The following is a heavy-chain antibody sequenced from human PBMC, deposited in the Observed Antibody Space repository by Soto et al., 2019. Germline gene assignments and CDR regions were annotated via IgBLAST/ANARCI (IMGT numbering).Heavy chain of an antibody. CDR3: TRVDIAATPFPCDYMDV. J-gene: IGHJ6*03. D-gene: IGHD2-15*01. V-gene: IGHV3-49*03. CDR1: GFTFGDYA. CDR2: IRSKAYGGTT. Sequence: GGSLRLSCTASGFTFGDYAMSWFRQAPGKGLEWVGFIRSKAYGGTTEYAASVKGRFTISRDDSKSIAYLQMNSLKTEDTAVYYCTRVDIAATPFPCDYMDVWGKGTTVTVSS.